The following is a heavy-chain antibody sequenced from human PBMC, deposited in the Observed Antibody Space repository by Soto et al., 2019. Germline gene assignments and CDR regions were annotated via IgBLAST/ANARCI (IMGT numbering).Heavy chain of an antibody. J-gene: IGHJ4*02. CDR1: GFTFSSYA. Sequence: EVQLLESGGGLVQPGGSLRLSCAASGFTFSSYAMSWVRQAPGKGLEWVSAISGSAGSTYYADSVKGRFTISRYNSKNTLYLQMNSLRAEDTSVYYCAKDSSPYYYGSGSYYPRPFDYWGQGTLVTVSS. V-gene: IGHV3-23*01. CDR3: AKDSSPYYYGSGSYYPRPFDY. CDR2: ISGSAGST. D-gene: IGHD3-10*01.